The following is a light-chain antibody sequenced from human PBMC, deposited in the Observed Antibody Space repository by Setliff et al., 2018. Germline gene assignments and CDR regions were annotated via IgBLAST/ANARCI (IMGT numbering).Light chain of an antibody. CDR3: SSYTSISTPYV. CDR2: EVG. J-gene: IGLJ1*01. Sequence: QSALTQPASVSGSPGQSITISCTGTSSDVGGFNYVSWYQQHPGKAPKLMIYEVGNRPSGVSNRFSGSKSGNTASLTISGLQAEDEADYYCSSYTSISTPYVFGTGTKVTVL. CDR1: SSDVGGFNY. V-gene: IGLV2-14*01.